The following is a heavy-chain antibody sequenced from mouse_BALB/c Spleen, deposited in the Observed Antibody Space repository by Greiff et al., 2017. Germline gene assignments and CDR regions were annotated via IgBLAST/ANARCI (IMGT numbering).Heavy chain of an antibody. CDR3: ARHYGNYEAY. V-gene: IGHV1-9*01. CDR1: GYTFSSYW. D-gene: IGHD2-1*01. Sequence: QVQLQQSGAELMKPGASVKISCKATGYTFSSYWIEWVKQRPGHGLEWIGEILPGSGSTNYNEKFKGKATFTADTSSNTAYMQLSSLTSEDSAVYYCARHYGNYEAYWGQGTLVTVSA. J-gene: IGHJ3*01. CDR2: ILPGSGST.